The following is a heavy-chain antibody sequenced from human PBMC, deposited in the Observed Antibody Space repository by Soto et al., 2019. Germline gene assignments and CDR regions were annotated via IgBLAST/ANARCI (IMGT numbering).Heavy chain of an antibody. J-gene: IGHJ5*02. CDR2: IWYDGSNK. Sequence: GGSLRLSCAASGFTFSSYGMHWVRQAPGKGLEWVAVIWYDGSNKYYADSVKGRFTISRDNSKNTRYLQMNSLRAEDTAVYYCAREGRALQQLVPSRRKYNWFDPWGQGTLVTVSS. CDR3: AREGRALQQLVPSRRKYNWFDP. CDR1: GFTFSSYG. D-gene: IGHD6-13*01. V-gene: IGHV3-33*01.